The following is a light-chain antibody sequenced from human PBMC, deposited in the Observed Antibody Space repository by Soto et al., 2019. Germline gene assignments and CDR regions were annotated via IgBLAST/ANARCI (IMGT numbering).Light chain of an antibody. CDR2: GAS. V-gene: IGKV3-20*01. Sequence: EIVLTQSPATLSLSPGERATLSCRSSQSVSSYLAWYQQKFGQAPRLLISGASSRATGIPDRFTGSGSETSFTLTISRLEPEDFALYYCQHYQSGHPITFGQGTRLEIK. CDR3: QHYQSGHPIT. CDR1: QSVSSY. J-gene: IGKJ5*01.